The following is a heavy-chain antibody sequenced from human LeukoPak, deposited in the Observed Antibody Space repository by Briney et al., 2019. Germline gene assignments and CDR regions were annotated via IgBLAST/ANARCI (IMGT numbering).Heavy chain of an antibody. V-gene: IGHV1-8*01. CDR2: MNPNSGNT. D-gene: IGHD2-15*01. CDR3: ARVAPYCSGGSCYLYYFDY. CDR1: VYTFTSYD. J-gene: IGHJ4*02. Sequence: ASVKVSCKASVYTFTSYDINWVRQATGQGLEWMGWMNPNSGNTGYAQKFQGRVTMTRNTSISTAYMELSSLRSEDTAVYYCARVAPYCSGGSCYLYYFDYWGQGTLVTVSS.